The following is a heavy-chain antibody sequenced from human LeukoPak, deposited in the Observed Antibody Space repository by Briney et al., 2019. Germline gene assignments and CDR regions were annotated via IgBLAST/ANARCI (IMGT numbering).Heavy chain of an antibody. V-gene: IGHV1-18*01. CDR2: ISAYNGNT. Sequence: ASVKVSCKASGYTFTDFGVSWVRQAPGQGLEWMGWISAYNGNTNYAQKLQGRVTMTTDTSTSTAYMELRSLRSDDTAVYYCAMLKDAYYYDSSGYYFGYWGQGTLVTVSS. CDR1: GYTFTDFG. D-gene: IGHD3-22*01. J-gene: IGHJ4*02. CDR3: AMLKDAYYYDSSGYYFGY.